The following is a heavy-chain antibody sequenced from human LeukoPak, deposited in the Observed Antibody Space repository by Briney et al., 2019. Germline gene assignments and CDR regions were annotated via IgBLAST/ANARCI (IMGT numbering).Heavy chain of an antibody. Sequence: ASVKVSCKASGYTFTGYYMHWVRQPPGQGLEWMGWINPNSGGTNYAQKFQDRVTMTRDTSISTAYMELSRLRSDDTAVYYCARFDTQWEPFSRVADYWGQGTLVTVSS. CDR2: INPNSGGT. CDR1: GYTFTGYY. CDR3: ARFDTQWEPFSRVADY. V-gene: IGHV1-2*02. D-gene: IGHD1-26*01. J-gene: IGHJ4*02.